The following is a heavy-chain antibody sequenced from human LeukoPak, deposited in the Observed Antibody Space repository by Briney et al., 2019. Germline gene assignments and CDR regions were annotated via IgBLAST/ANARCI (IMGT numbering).Heavy chain of an antibody. V-gene: IGHV3-7*01. D-gene: IGHD1-20*01. CDR2: IKRDGIEK. J-gene: IGHJ4*02. CDR1: GFTFSTYW. CDR3: ARINFKSARDY. Sequence: GGSLRLSCAASGFTFSTYWMSWVRQAPGKGLEWVANIKRDGIEKYYVDSVKGRFTISRDNAKNSLYLQMNSLSAEDTAMYYCARINFKSARDYWGQGTLVTVSS.